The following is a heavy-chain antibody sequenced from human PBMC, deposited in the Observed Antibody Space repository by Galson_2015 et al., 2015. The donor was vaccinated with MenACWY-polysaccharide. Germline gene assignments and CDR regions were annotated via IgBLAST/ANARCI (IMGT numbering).Heavy chain of an antibody. CDR3: ARGLAVTGYYFDY. J-gene: IGHJ4*02. Sequence: CAISGDSVSGNSVAWNWIRQSPSRGLEWLGRTYFRSKWYSDYAESVKSRISINADTSKNQITLQLNSVTPEDTAVYYCARGLAVTGYYFDYWGQGTLVTVSS. D-gene: IGHD6-19*01. CDR1: GDSVSGNSVA. CDR2: TYFRSKWYS. V-gene: IGHV6-1*01.